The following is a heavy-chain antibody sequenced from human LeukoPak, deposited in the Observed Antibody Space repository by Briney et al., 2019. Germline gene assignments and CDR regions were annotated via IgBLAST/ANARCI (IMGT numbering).Heavy chain of an antibody. Sequence: GSLRLSCAASGFTFSSYSMNWVRQAPGKGLEWVSSISSSSSYIYYADSVKGRFTISRDNAKNSLYLQMNSLRAEDTAVYYCASDDYSNPLGRVGGPDYWGQGTLVTVSS. CDR2: ISSSSSYI. J-gene: IGHJ4*02. CDR1: GFTFSSYS. CDR3: ASDDYSNPLGRVGGPDY. V-gene: IGHV3-21*01. D-gene: IGHD4-11*01.